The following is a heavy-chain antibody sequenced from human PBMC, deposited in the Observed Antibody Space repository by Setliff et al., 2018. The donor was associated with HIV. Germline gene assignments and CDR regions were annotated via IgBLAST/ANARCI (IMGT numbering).Heavy chain of an antibody. V-gene: IGHV1-18*01. J-gene: IGHJ4*02. D-gene: IGHD5-12*01. CDR1: GYTFNNYG. Sequence: ASVKVSCKASGYTFNNYGISWVRQAPGQGLEWMGWINTHSGYTNYAQNVQGRVTVTMDTSTSTAYMELRSLKSDDTAVYYCARVKTWLRFLDYCGQGTLVTVSS. CDR3: ARVKTWLRFLDY. CDR2: INTHSGYT.